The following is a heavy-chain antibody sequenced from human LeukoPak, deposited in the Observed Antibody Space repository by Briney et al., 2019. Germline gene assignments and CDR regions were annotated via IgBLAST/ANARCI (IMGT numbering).Heavy chain of an antibody. Sequence: GRSLRLSCAASGFTFDDYAMHWVRQAPGKGLEWVSGLSWNSGSIGYADSVKGRFTISRDNAKNSLYLQMNSLRPEDTALYYCAKDMGSAPTGGFDPWGQGTLVTVSS. J-gene: IGHJ5*02. V-gene: IGHV3-9*01. CDR3: AKDMGSAPTGGFDP. D-gene: IGHD2-15*01. CDR1: GFTFDDYA. CDR2: LSWNSGSI.